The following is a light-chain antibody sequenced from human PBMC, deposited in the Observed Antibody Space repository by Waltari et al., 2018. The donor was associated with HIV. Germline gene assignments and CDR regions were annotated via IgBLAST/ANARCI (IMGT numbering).Light chain of an antibody. CDR3: GTWDTSLSGGV. CDR2: DNE. Sequence: QSVLTQPPSVSAAPGQKVTISCSGSSSNIGNDYVSWYQHLPGAAPQLLIYDNEKRPSGSPDRFSGSKSGTSATLGITGLQTGDEADYYCGTWDTSLSGGVFGGGTKLTVL. V-gene: IGLV1-51*01. J-gene: IGLJ3*02. CDR1: SSNIGNDY.